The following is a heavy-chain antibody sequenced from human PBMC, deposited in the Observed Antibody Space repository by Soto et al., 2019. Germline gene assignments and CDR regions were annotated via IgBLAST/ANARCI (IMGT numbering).Heavy chain of an antibody. D-gene: IGHD1-26*01. Sequence: AGGSLRLSCAASGFTFSNSGMHWVRQAPGKGLEWVAVIRYDGSQLYYADSVKGRFTISRDNSKNTLYLEMSSLRAEDTALYYCATDIGRGGVSPSDWGQGTLVTVSS. J-gene: IGHJ1*01. V-gene: IGHV3-30*02. CDR3: ATDIGRGGVSPSD. CDR1: GFTFSNSG. CDR2: IRYDGSQL.